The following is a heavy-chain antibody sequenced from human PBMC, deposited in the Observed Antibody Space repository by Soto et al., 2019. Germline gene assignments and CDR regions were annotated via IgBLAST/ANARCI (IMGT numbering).Heavy chain of an antibody. CDR2: ISSSSSDI. CDR1: GFTFRSYT. Sequence: PGGSMRLSCAASGFTFRSYTMDWVRQAPGKGLEWVSSISSSSSDIYYADSVKGRFTVSGDNAKNSLYLQMNSLRAEDTAVYYCASLVAAPSSFSSYYYGMDVWGQGTTVTVSS. CDR3: ASLVAAPSSFSSYYYGMDV. D-gene: IGHD6-6*01. V-gene: IGHV3-21*01. J-gene: IGHJ6*02.